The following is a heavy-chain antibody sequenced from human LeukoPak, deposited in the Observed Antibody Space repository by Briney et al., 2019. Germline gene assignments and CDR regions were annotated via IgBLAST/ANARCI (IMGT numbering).Heavy chain of an antibody. Sequence: PGGSLRLSCAASGFTFSSYSMNWVRQAPGKGLEWVSSISSSSSYMYYADSVKGRFTISRDNAKNSLYLQMNSLRAEDTAVYYCARREAVAGTRWYYYYYMDVWGKGTTVTISS. CDR2: ISSSSSYM. D-gene: IGHD6-19*01. CDR1: GFTFSSYS. J-gene: IGHJ6*03. CDR3: ARREAVAGTRWYYYYYMDV. V-gene: IGHV3-21*01.